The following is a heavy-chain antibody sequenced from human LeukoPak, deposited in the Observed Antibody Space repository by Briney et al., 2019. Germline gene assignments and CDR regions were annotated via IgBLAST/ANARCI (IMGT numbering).Heavy chain of an antibody. CDR1: GGSISSYY. V-gene: IGHV4-59*01. CDR2: IYYSGST. CDR3: ARTTMVRGVRVSWFDP. Sequence: PSETLSLTCTVSGGSISSYYWSWIRQPPGKGLEWIGYIYYSGSTNYNPSLKSRVTISVDTSKNQFSLKLSSVTAADTAVYYCARTTMVRGVRVSWFDPWGQGTLVTVSS. J-gene: IGHJ5*02. D-gene: IGHD3-10*01.